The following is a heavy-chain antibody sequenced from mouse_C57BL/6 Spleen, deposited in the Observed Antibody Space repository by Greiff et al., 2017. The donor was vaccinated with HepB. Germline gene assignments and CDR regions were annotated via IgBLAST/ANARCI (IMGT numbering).Heavy chain of an antibody. CDR1: GYSITSGYY. Sequence: EVKLQESGPGLVKPSQSLSLTCSVTGYSITSGYYWNWIRQFPGNKLEWMGYISYDGSNNYNPSLKNRISITRDTSKNQFFLKLNSVTTEDTATYYCAREGTGTSAMDYWGQGTSVTVSS. J-gene: IGHJ4*01. CDR2: ISYDGSN. V-gene: IGHV3-6*01. D-gene: IGHD4-1*01. CDR3: AREGTGTSAMDY.